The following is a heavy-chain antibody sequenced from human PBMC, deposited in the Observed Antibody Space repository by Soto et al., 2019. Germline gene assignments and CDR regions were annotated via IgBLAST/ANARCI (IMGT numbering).Heavy chain of an antibody. CDR1: GFNFRNYV. CDR2: ITASGGDI. J-gene: IGHJ6*03. D-gene: IGHD3-16*01. CDR3: ARLKSYDYVHYYMDV. Sequence: GGSLRLSCTVSGFNFRNYVMSWVRQDSAKGLEWFSAITASGGDIYYADSVKGRFTISRDNSNNILYLQMNSLRAEDTAVYYCARLKSYDYVHYYMDVWGKGTTVTVSS. V-gene: IGHV3-23*01.